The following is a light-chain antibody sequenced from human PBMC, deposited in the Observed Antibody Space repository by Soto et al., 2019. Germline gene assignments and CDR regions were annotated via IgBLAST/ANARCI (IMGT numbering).Light chain of an antibody. CDR2: AAS. J-gene: IGKJ5*01. Sequence: DIQMTQSPSSLSASVGDRVTITCQASQYISSYLNWYQQKPGKAPKLLIYAASSLQSGVPSRFSGSGSGTDFTLTISSLQPEDFATYYCQQSYSTPRTFGQGTRLEI. CDR1: QYISSY. CDR3: QQSYSTPRT. V-gene: IGKV1-39*01.